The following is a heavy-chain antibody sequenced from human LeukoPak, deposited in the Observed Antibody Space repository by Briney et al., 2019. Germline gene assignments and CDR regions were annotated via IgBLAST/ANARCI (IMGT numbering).Heavy chain of an antibody. CDR3: AKPKDNSLYCFDY. D-gene: IGHD1-20*01. CDR1: AFTFRSYA. J-gene: IGHJ4*02. CDR2: ISGSGGST. Sequence: SGGSLRLSCAASAFTFRSYAMSWVRQAGGKGLEWVSAISGSGGSTYYADSVKGRFTISRDNSKNTLYLQMSSLRAEDTAAYYCAKPKDNSLYCFDYWGQGTLVTVSS. V-gene: IGHV3-23*01.